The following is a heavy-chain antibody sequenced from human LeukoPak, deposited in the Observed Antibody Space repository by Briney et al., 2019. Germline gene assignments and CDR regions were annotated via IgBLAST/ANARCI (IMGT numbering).Heavy chain of an antibody. CDR1: GFTFSSYW. V-gene: IGHV3-7*01. CDR3: ATPGPYYYGSGSDY. D-gene: IGHD3-10*01. CDR2: IKQDGSEK. J-gene: IGHJ4*02. Sequence: PGGSLRLSCAASGFTFSSYWMSWVRQAPGKGLEWVANIKQDGSEKYYVDSVKGRFTISRDNAKNSLYLQMNSLRAEDTAVYYCATPGPYYYGSGSDYGGQGTLVTVSS.